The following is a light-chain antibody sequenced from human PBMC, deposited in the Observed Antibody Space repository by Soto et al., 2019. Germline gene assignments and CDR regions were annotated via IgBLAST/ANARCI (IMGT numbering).Light chain of an antibody. Sequence: EIVLTQSPSTLSLSPGERGTLSCRASQSITSYLAWYQQKPGQAPRLLIYEASNRAIGIPARFSGSGSGTDFPPTSRSLGPEDFAVYCCQHRTTLGQGTKVEIK. V-gene: IGKV3-11*01. J-gene: IGKJ1*01. CDR1: QSITSY. CDR2: EAS. CDR3: QHRTT.